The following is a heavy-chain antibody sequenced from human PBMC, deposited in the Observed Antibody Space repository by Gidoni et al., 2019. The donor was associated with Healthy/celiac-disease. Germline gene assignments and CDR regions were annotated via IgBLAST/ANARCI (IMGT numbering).Heavy chain of an antibody. CDR2: INWNGGRT. CDR1: GFTFDASG. J-gene: IGHJ4*02. D-gene: IGHD2-2*02. Sequence: EVQLVESGGGVVRPGGSLRLSCAASGFTFDASGMSWVRQAPGKGLEWVSGINWNGGRTGYADSVKGRFTISRDNAKNSLYLQMNSLRAEDTALYHCARSGLRYCSTTSCYTNYWGQGTLVTVSS. CDR3: ARSGLRYCSTTSCYTNY. V-gene: IGHV3-20*01.